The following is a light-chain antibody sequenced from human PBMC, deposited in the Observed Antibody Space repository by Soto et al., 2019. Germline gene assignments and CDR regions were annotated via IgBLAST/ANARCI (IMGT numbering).Light chain of an antibody. V-gene: IGKV1-33*01. CDR2: GAS. CDR3: QQYDNRPPFT. J-gene: IGKJ3*01. Sequence: DIQMTQSPSSLSASVGARVSITCQASQDIRTSLSWFQQKPGRAPKLLIYGASNLETGVPSRFRGSGYGRDFTFTISSLQPEDIATYYCQQYDNRPPFTFGPGTKVDIK. CDR1: QDIRTS.